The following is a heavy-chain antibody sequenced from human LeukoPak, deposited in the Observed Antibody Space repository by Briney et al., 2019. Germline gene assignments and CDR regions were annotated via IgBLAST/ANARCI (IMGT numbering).Heavy chain of an antibody. CDR3: ASRGTYYYGSGSYYFDY. J-gene: IGHJ4*02. V-gene: IGHV4-39*01. CDR2: IYYSGST. Sequence: PSETLSLTCTVSGGSISSSSYYWGWIRQPPGKGLEWIGSIYYSGSTYYNPSLKSRVTISVDTSKNQFSLKLSSVTAADTAVHYCASRGTYYYGSGSYYFDYWGQGTLVTVSS. CDR1: GGSISSSSYY. D-gene: IGHD3-10*01.